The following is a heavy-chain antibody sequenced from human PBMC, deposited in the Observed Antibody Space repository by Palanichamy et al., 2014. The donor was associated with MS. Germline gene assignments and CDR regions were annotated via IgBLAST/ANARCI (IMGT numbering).Heavy chain of an antibody. Sequence: QVQLVQSGAEVKEPGASVRVSCKASGYTFSSYGISWARQAPGQGLEWMGWISTYNGNTKYAQKFQDRVTMTTDTSTTTALMDLRSLRSDDSAVYFCARDIGPVPGDYYYGLDVWGQGTTVTVSS. CDR3: ARDIGPVPGDYYYGLDV. CDR2: ISTYNGNT. V-gene: IGHV1-18*04. J-gene: IGHJ6*02. CDR1: GYTFSSYG. D-gene: IGHD3-10*01.